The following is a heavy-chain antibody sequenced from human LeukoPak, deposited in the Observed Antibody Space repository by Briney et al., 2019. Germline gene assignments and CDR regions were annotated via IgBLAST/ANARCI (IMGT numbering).Heavy chain of an antibody. J-gene: IGHJ4*02. Sequence: SETLSLTCTVSGYSISSGYYWGWIRQPPGKGLDWFGKIYHSGSTYYNPSLKSRVTISVDTSKNQFSLKLSYVTAADTAVYYCASLLLGYCPNGLCRDYWGQGTLVTVSS. CDR3: ASLLLGYCPNGLCRDY. D-gene: IGHD2-8*01. CDR1: GYSISSGYY. CDR2: IYHSGST. V-gene: IGHV4-38-2*02.